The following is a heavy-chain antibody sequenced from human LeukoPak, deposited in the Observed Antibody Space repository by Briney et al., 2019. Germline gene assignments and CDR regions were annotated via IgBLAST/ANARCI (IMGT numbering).Heavy chain of an antibody. CDR3: ARAGQFISARPITFDY. V-gene: IGHV4-59*01. D-gene: IGHD6-6*01. Sequence: PSETLSLTFTVSGGSISYYYWRWIRQPPGKGLEWMGYIYYSGSTNSNPSLKSRVTISLGTSKNQFSLKLSSVTAADTAVYYCARAGQFISARPITFDYWGQGSLVTVSS. CDR2: IYYSGST. J-gene: IGHJ4*02. CDR1: GGSISYYY.